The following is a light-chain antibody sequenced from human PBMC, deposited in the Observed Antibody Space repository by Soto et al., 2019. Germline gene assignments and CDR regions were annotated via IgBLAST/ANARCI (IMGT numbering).Light chain of an antibody. CDR2: QVS. Sequence: SYELTQPPSVSVSPGQTASITCSGDKLGDKYACWYQQKPGQSPVLVIYQVSKRPSGIPERFSGSNSGNTATLTISGTQAMDEADYYCQAWDSSTVFGTGTKVTVL. CDR3: QAWDSSTV. V-gene: IGLV3-1*01. CDR1: KLGDKY. J-gene: IGLJ1*01.